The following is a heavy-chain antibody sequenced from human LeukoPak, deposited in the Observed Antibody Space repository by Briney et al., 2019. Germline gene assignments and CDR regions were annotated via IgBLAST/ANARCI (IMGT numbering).Heavy chain of an antibody. CDR1: GFTFSSYA. Sequence: GGSLRLSCAASGFTFSSYAMSWLRQAPGKGLEWVSAISGSGGSTYYADPVKGRFTISRDNSKNTLYLQMNSLRAEDTAVYYCAKDSTYYYGSGSFPHDYWGQGTLVTVSS. J-gene: IGHJ4*02. CDR3: AKDSTYYYGSGSFPHDY. D-gene: IGHD3-10*01. V-gene: IGHV3-23*01. CDR2: ISGSGGST.